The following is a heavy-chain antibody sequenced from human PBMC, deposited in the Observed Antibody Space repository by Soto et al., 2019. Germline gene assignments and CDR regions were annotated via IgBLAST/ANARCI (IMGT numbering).Heavy chain of an antibody. CDR1: GGSISSGDYY. D-gene: IGHD2-15*01. J-gene: IGHJ6*02. V-gene: IGHV4-30-4*01. CDR2: IYYSGRT. Sequence: QVQLQESGPGLVKPSQTLSLTCTVSGGSISSGDYYWSWIRQPPGKGLEWIGYIYYSGRTYYNPSLKSRVTISVDTSKNQFSLKLSSVTAADTAVYYCARERGGYCSGGSCYRDGYYYYYGMDVWGQGTTVTVSS. CDR3: ARERGGYCSGGSCYRDGYYYYYGMDV.